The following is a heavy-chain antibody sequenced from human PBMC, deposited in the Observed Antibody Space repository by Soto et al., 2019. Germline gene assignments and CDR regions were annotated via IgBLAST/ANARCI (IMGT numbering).Heavy chain of an antibody. J-gene: IGHJ6*02. CDR3: ARHFGSGSYSYYYYGMDV. Sequence: PGESLKISCKISGYRFSSFWIAWVRQKPGKGLEWMGRIDPGDATTKYSPSFQGHLTISADKSISTAHLQWNDLKASDTAMYYCARHFGSGSYSYYYYGMDVWGQGTTVTVSS. V-gene: IGHV5-51*01. CDR1: GYRFSSFW. CDR2: IDPGDATT. D-gene: IGHD3-10*01.